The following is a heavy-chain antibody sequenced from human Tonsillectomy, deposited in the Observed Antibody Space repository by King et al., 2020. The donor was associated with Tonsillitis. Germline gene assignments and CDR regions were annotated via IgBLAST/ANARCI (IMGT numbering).Heavy chain of an antibody. CDR2: ISYDGRNK. V-gene: IGHV3-30*18. D-gene: IGHD4-17*01. Sequence: VQLVESGGGVVQPGRSLRLSCAASGFTFSSYGKHWGRQAPGKGLEWVAGISYDGRNKYYADSVKGRFTISRDNSKNTLYLQMNILSAEDTAVYYCAKRPQPTVTTLRAFDIWGQGTMVTVSS. J-gene: IGHJ3*02. CDR1: GFTFSSYG. CDR3: AKRPQPTVTTLRAFDI.